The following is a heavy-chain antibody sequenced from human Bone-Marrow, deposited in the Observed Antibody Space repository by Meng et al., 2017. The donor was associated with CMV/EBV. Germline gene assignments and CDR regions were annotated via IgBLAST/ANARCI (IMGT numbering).Heavy chain of an antibody. CDR3: ARARDGTGTTWVLDY. V-gene: IGHV4-34*01. CDR1: GGSFSGYY. CDR2: INHSGST. Sequence: SETLSLTCAVYGGSFSGYYWSWIRQPPGKGLEWIGEINHSGSTNYNPSLKSRVTISVDTSKNQLSLKLCSVTAADTAVYYCARARDGTGTTWVLDYWGQGTLVTVSS. D-gene: IGHD1-7*01. J-gene: IGHJ4*02.